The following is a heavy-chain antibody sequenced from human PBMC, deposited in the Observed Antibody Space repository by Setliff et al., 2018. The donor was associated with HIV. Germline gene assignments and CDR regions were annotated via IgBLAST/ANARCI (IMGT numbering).Heavy chain of an antibody. CDR3: ARYSPRGYTLTGPY. CDR2: VSSRGDT. CDR1: DSGTYY. Sequence: PSETLSLTCTVSDSGTYYWSWIRQPAGKGLEWIGRVSSRGDTKYSPSLKSRVTISVDTSKNQFSLHLTSVTAADTAVYYCARYSPRGYTLTGPYWGQGTLVTVSS. J-gene: IGHJ4*02. V-gene: IGHV4-4*07. D-gene: IGHD6-25*01.